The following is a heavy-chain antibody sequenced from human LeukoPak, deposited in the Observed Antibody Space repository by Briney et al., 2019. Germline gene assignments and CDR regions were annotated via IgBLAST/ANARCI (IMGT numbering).Heavy chain of an antibody. D-gene: IGHD3-3*01. CDR1: GYTFTGYY. V-gene: IGHV1-2*06. Sequence: ASVKVSCKASGYTFTGYYMHWVRQAPGQGLEWMGRINPNSGGTNYAQKFQSRVTMTRDTSISTAYMELSRLRSDDTAVYYCASSGLRFLEWLLPSGYWGQGTLVTVSS. CDR2: INPNSGGT. J-gene: IGHJ4*02. CDR3: ASSGLRFLEWLLPSGY.